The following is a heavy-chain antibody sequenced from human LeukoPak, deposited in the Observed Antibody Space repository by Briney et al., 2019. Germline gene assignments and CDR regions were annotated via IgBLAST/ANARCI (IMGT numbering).Heavy chain of an antibody. J-gene: IGHJ5*02. CDR1: GYTFIGYY. Sequence: GASVKVSCKASGYTFIGYYMHWVRQAPGQGLEWMGWINPNSGATNYAQKFLGRVTMTRDTSISTAYVELSRLRFDDTAVYFCARDRGCSATTCYTGGDWFDPWGQGTLVTVSS. CDR3: ARDRGCSATTCYTGGDWFDP. CDR2: INPNSGAT. D-gene: IGHD2-2*02. V-gene: IGHV1-2*02.